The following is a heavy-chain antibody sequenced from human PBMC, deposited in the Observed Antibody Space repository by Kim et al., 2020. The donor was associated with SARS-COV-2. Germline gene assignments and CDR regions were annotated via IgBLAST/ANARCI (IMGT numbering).Heavy chain of an antibody. CDR3: ARGAQQLVPYYYYYYGLDV. D-gene: IGHD6-13*01. Sequence: NGRFTISRDNSKNPLYLQMNSLGAEDTAVYYCARGAQQLVPYYYYYYGLDVWGQGTTVTVSS. V-gene: IGHV3-30*07. J-gene: IGHJ6*02.